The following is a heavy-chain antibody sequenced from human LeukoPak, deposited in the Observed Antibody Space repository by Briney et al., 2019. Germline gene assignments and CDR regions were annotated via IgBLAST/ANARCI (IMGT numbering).Heavy chain of an antibody. V-gene: IGHV3-23*01. J-gene: IGHJ6*02. CDR2: ISGSGGST. Sequence: TGGSLRLSCAASGFTFSSYAMSWVRQAPGKGLEWVSAISGSGGSTYYADSVKGRFTISRDNSKNTLYLQMNSLRAEDTAVYYCAKAPVVPAAIGYYYYGMDVWGQGTTVTVSS. CDR3: AKAPVVPAAIGYYYYGMDV. D-gene: IGHD2-2*01. CDR1: GFTFSSYA.